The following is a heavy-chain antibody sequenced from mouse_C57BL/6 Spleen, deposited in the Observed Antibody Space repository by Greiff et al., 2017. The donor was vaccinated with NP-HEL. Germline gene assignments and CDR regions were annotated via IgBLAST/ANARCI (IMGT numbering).Heavy chain of an antibody. J-gene: IGHJ4*01. CDR2: IRLKSDNYAT. CDR3: IKFITTVVAPYYYAMDY. Sequence: EVKVEESGGGLVQPGGSMKLSCVASGFTFSNYWMNWVRQSPEKGLEWVAQIRLKSDNYATHYAESVKGRFTISRDDSKSSVYLQMNNLRAEDTGIYYCIKFITTVVAPYYYAMDYWGQGTSVTVSS. CDR1: GFTFSNYW. V-gene: IGHV6-3*01. D-gene: IGHD1-1*01.